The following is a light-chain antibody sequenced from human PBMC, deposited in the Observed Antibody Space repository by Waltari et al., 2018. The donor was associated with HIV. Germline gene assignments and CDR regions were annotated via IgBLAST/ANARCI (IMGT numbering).Light chain of an antibody. CDR2: GAS. J-gene: IGKJ4*01. CDR3: QQAISFPLT. Sequence: IQMIQSPSSVFASVRDRVYISCRASLPISNRLGLYQQRPGKAPKLLIFGASTLQSGVPPKFSGSGSGTHFTLTVSSLQPEDYATYFCQQAISFPLTFGGGTRVEIK. V-gene: IGKV1-12*01. CDR1: LPISNR.